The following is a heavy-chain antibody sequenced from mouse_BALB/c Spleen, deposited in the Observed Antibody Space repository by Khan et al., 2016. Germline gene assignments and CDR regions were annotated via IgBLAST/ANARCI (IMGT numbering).Heavy chain of an antibody. CDR2: ISYDGSN. J-gene: IGHJ4*01. V-gene: IGHV3-6*02. CDR3: AREGWVNGDYAMDY. D-gene: IGHD1-1*02. CDR1: GYSITSGYY. Sequence: EVQLVESGPGLVKPSQSLSLTCSVTGYSITSGYYWNWLRQFPGNKLEWMGYISYDGSNNYNPSLKNRISITRDTSKNQFFLKLNSVTTEDTATYYCAREGWVNGDYAMDYWGQGTSVTVSS.